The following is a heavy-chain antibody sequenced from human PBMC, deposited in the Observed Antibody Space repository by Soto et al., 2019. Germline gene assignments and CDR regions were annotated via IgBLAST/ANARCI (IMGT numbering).Heavy chain of an antibody. CDR1: GYSFTSLD. D-gene: IGHD6-19*01. Sequence: QVQLVQSGAEVREPGASVKVSCKASGYSFTSLDINWVRQTAGQGLEWMGWMQPSTGRTGYAQKFQGKSHMTRDTSINPAYMELTSLTSGGTGFYYCARGGSAGVGYWGQGTLVTVSS. CDR2: MQPSTGRT. J-gene: IGHJ4*02. V-gene: IGHV1-8*01. CDR3: ARGGSAGVGY.